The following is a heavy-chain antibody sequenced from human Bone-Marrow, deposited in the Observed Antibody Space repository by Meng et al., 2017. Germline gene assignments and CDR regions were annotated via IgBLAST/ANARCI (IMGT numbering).Heavy chain of an antibody. Sequence: QVQLGQSGGEVRKPGGSVKVSCKPSGYNFPDYYIHWVRRAPGQGLEWMGRINPKSGDTHYAQKFQARVTMTGDTSISTAYMELSGLRSDDTAMYYCARDEDISAAGKLFGDYWGQGTLVTVSS. CDR2: INPKSGDT. V-gene: IGHV1-2*06. CDR3: ARDEDISAAGKLFGDY. CDR1: GYNFPDYY. J-gene: IGHJ4*02. D-gene: IGHD6-25*01.